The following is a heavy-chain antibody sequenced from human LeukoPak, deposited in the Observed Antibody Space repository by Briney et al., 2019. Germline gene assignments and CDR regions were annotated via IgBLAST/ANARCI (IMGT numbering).Heavy chain of an antibody. Sequence: GGSLRLSCAASGFTFSIYWMSWVRQAPGKGLEWVANINQDGSEEYYVDSLKGRFTISRDNAKNSLYLQMNSLRADDTAVYYCARYCSIGSCLDYWGQGTLVTVSS. V-gene: IGHV3-7*04. CDR3: ARYCSIGSCLDY. CDR2: INQDGSEE. CDR1: GFTFSIYW. J-gene: IGHJ4*02. D-gene: IGHD2-15*01.